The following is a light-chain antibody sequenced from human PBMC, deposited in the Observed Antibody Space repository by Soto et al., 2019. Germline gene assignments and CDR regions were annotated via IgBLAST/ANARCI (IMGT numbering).Light chain of an antibody. CDR1: QSVSSSY. Sequence: EIVLTQSPGTLSLSPGERATLSCRACQSVSSSYLAWYQQKPGQAPRLLIYGASSRATGIPDRFSGSWSGTDFTLTISRREPEDFAVYYCQQYGSSPQTFGPGTKVEI. CDR3: QQYGSSPQT. J-gene: IGKJ1*01. CDR2: GAS. V-gene: IGKV3-20*01.